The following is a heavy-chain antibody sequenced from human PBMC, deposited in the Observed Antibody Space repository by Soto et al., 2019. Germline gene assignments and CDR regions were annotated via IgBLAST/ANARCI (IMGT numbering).Heavy chain of an antibody. CDR2: IYYSGST. Sequence: SETLSLTCTVSGGSISGFYWSWIRQPPGKGLEWIGYIYYSGSTNYNPSLKSRVTISVDTSKNQFSLKLSSVTAADTAVYYCASSSLYGMDVWGQGTTVTVSS. CDR1: GGSISGFY. CDR3: ASSSLYGMDV. V-gene: IGHV4-59*08. J-gene: IGHJ6*02.